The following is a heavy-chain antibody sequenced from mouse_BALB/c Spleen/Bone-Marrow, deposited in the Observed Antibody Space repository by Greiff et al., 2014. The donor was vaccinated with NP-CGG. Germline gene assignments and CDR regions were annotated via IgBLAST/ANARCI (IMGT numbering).Heavy chain of an antibody. Sequence: VKLMESGPQLVRPGASVKISCKASGYSFTSYWMHWVKQRPGQGLEWIGLIDPSDSETRLNQKFMDKATLTVDKSSSTAYMQLSSPTSEDSAVYYGARDGITTATYYYAMDYWGQGTSVTVSS. D-gene: IGHD1-2*01. J-gene: IGHJ4*01. CDR3: ARDGITTATYYYAMDY. CDR1: GYSFTSYW. CDR2: IDPSDSET. V-gene: IGHV1S126*01.